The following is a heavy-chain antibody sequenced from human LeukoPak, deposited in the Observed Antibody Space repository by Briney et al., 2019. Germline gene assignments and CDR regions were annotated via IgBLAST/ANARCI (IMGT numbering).Heavy chain of an antibody. CDR2: INPSGGST. CDR3: ARERQLWLHLLDY. CDR1: GYTFTSYY. Sequence: GESLKISCKGSGYTFTSYYMHWVRQAPGQGLEWMGIINPSGGSTSYAQKFQGRVTMTRDMSTSTVYMELSSLRSEDTAVYYCARERQLWLHLLDYWGQGTLVTVSS. D-gene: IGHD5-18*01. J-gene: IGHJ4*02. V-gene: IGHV1-46*01.